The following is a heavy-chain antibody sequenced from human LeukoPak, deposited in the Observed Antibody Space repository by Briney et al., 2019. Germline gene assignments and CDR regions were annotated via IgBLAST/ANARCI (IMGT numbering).Heavy chain of an antibody. CDR3: ARGRSGHIDY. CDR2: ISYDGSNK. CDR1: GFTFSSYA. D-gene: IGHD6-19*01. V-gene: IGHV3-30-3*01. Sequence: GGSLGLSCAASGFTFSSYAMHWVRQAPGKGLEWVAVISYDGSNKYYADSVKGRFTISRDNSKNTLYLQMNSLRAEDTAVYYCARGRSGHIDYWGQGTLVTVSS. J-gene: IGHJ4*02.